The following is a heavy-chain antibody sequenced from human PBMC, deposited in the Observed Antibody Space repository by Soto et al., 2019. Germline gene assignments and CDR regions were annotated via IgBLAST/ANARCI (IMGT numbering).Heavy chain of an antibody. V-gene: IGHV3-23*01. CDR3: AKPRSRTLPYYYGMDV. CDR2: ISGSGGST. D-gene: IGHD6-6*01. Sequence: GGSLRLSCAASGFTFSSYAMSWVRQAPGKGLEWVSAISGSGGSTYYADSVKGRFTISRDNSKNTLYLQMNSLRAEDTAVYYCAKPRSRTLPYYYGMDVWGQGTTVTVSS. CDR1: GFTFSSYA. J-gene: IGHJ6*02.